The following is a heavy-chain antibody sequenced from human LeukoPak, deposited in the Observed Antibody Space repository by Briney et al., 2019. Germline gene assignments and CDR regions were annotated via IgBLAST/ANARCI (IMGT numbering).Heavy chain of an antibody. Sequence: SVKVSCKASGGTFSSYAISWGRQAPGQGLEWMGGIIPIFGTANYAQKFQGRVTITADESTSTAYMELSSLRSEDTAVYYCAREQDYGDYRDAFDIWGQGTMVTVSS. CDR3: AREQDYGDYRDAFDI. CDR1: GGTFSSYA. CDR2: IIPIFGTA. D-gene: IGHD4-17*01. J-gene: IGHJ3*02. V-gene: IGHV1-69*13.